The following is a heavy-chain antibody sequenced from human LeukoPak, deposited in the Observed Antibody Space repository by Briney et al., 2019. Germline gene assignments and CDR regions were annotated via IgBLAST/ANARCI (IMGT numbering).Heavy chain of an antibody. Sequence: GGSLRLSCAASGFTFSSYAMSWVRQAPGKGLEWVSTISGSGDSTYYADSVKGRSTISRDNSKNTLHLQMNSLRAEDTAVYSCAKGRSGVSSAAINYWDQGTLVTVSS. D-gene: IGHD2-2*01. J-gene: IGHJ4*02. CDR1: GFTFSSYA. V-gene: IGHV3-23*01. CDR3: AKGRSGVSSAAINY. CDR2: ISGSGDST.